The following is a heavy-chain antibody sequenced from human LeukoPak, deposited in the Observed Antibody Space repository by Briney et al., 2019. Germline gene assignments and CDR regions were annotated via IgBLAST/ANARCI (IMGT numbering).Heavy chain of an antibody. D-gene: IGHD6-19*01. CDR2: ISSSISYI. CDR3: ARDQYSGHWYYALDI. Sequence: NSGGSLRLSCAASGFTFSTYSMNWVRQAPGKGLEWVSSISSSISYIYYADSVKGRFTISRDNAENSLYLQMNSLRDEDTAVYYCARDQYSGHWYYALDIWGQGTMVTVSS. V-gene: IGHV3-21*01. J-gene: IGHJ3*02. CDR1: GFTFSTYS.